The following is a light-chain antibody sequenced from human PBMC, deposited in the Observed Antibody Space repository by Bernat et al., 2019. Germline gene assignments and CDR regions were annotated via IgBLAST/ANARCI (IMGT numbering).Light chain of an antibody. V-gene: IGKV3-15*01. Sequence: EILMTQSPATLSASPGERVTLSCRASQSVDANLAWYQHKPGQAPRLHIHGSSTRATGIPVRFSGSGSGTEFTLTISSLQSEDLAVYYCQQYINWPPWTFGQGTKVEIK. CDR1: QSVDAN. CDR2: GSS. CDR3: QQYINWPPWT. J-gene: IGKJ1*01.